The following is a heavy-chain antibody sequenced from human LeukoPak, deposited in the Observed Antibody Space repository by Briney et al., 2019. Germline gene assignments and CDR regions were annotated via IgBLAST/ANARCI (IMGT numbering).Heavy chain of an antibody. CDR1: GGSISSSSYY. CDR2: IYYSGNT. J-gene: IGHJ4*02. Sequence: PSETLSLTCTVSGGSISSSSYYWGWIRQPPGKGLEWIGSIYYSGNTYYNPSLKSRVTISVDTSKNQFSLKLTSVTAADTAVYYCAREGHKKVFDYWGQGTLVTVSS. CDR3: AREGHKKVFDY. V-gene: IGHV4-39*02.